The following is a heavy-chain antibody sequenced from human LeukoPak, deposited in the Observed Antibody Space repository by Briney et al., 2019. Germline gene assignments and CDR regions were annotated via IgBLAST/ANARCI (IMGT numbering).Heavy chain of an antibody. D-gene: IGHD3-22*01. CDR2: IIPILGIA. Sequence: SVKVSCKASGGTFSSYAISWVRQAPGQGLEWMGRIIPILGIANYAQKFQGRVTITADKSTSTAYMELSSLRSEDTAVYYCARAEDSTYYYDSSGYYPFDYWGQGTLVTVSS. V-gene: IGHV1-69*04. J-gene: IGHJ4*02. CDR3: ARAEDSTYYYDSSGYYPFDY. CDR1: GGTFSSYA.